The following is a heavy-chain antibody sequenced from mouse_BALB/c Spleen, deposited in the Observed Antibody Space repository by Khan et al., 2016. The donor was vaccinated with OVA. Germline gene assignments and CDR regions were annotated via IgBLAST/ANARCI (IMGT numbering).Heavy chain of an antibody. D-gene: IGHD2-1*01. CDR2: IFPGAGST. CDR3: AREDGNYDSRDY. V-gene: IGHV1-85*01. CDR1: GYTFTSYD. Sequence: QVQLQQPGAELVKPGASVKLSCKASGYTFTSYDINWVRQRPEQGLEWIGWIFPGAGSTKYNEKFKGRATLTTDKSSSTAYMQLRRLTSEDSAVYFFAREDGNYDSRDYWGQGTSVTVSS. J-gene: IGHJ4*01.